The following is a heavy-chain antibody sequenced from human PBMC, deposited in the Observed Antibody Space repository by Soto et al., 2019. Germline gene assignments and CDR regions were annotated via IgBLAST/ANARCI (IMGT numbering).Heavy chain of an antibody. CDR3: ARHMDYNILTGYFD. D-gene: IGHD3-9*01. V-gene: IGHV4-39*01. CDR2: LSHSGNT. CDR1: GASTSSTIHY. J-gene: IGHJ4*02. Sequence: SETLSLTCSVSGASTSSTIHYWGWIRQPPGKGLEWLGSLSHSGNTHYNPSLKSRLIISADNSKNQFSLTLTTVTPADTAVYFCARHMDYNILTGYFDWGQGTLVTVSS.